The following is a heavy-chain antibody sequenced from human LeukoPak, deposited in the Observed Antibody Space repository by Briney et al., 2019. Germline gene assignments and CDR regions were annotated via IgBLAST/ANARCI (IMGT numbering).Heavy chain of an antibody. D-gene: IGHD1-26*01. Sequence: GGSLRLSCAASGFTFSSYGMHWVRQAPGKGLEWVAVIWYDGSNKYYADSVKGRFTISRDNSKNTLYLQMDSLRAEDTAVYYCARVGAPLGYYYYGMDVWGQGTTVTVSS. CDR3: ARVGAPLGYYYYGMDV. CDR2: IWYDGSNK. CDR1: GFTFSSYG. J-gene: IGHJ6*02. V-gene: IGHV3-33*01.